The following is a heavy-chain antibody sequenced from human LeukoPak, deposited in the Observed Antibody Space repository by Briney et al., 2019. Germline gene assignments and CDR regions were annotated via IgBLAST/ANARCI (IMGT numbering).Heavy chain of an antibody. Sequence: PGGSLRLSCAASGFTFSSYGMHWVRQAPGKGLEWVAFIRYDGSNKYYADSVKGRFTISRDNSKNTLYLQMNSLRAEDTAVYYCAKDPRYNWNDGTLYYFDYWGQGTLATVSS. V-gene: IGHV3-30*02. CDR3: AKDPRYNWNDGTLYYFDY. CDR1: GFTFSSYG. D-gene: IGHD1-1*01. J-gene: IGHJ4*02. CDR2: IRYDGSNK.